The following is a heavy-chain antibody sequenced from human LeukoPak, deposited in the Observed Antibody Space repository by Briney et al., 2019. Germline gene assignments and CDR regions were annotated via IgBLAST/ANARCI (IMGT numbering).Heavy chain of an antibody. CDR1: GFVFRNYA. Sequence: GGSLRLSCAASGFVFRNYAMSWVRQAPGKGLEWVSAITGSGDTTYYADSVKGRFTISRDNSKNTLYVEMNTLRAEDTAVYYCAKWGDYDILTGYYVSDFWGQGTLVTVSS. J-gene: IGHJ4*02. CDR2: ITGSGDTT. V-gene: IGHV3-23*01. CDR3: AKWGDYDILTGYYVSDF. D-gene: IGHD3-9*01.